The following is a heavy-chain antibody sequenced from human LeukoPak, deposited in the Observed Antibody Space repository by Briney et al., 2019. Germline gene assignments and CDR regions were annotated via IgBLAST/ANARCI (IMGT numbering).Heavy chain of an antibody. D-gene: IGHD3-22*01. V-gene: IGHV3-23*01. J-gene: IGHJ4*02. Sequence: GGSLRLSCAASGFTFSSYAMSWVRQAPGKGLEWVSAISGSGGSTYYADSVKGRFTIPRDNSKNTLYLQMNSLRAADTAVYYCAKVINYDSSGSDYWGQGTLVTVSS. CDR1: GFTFSSYA. CDR3: AKVINYDSSGSDY. CDR2: ISGSGGST.